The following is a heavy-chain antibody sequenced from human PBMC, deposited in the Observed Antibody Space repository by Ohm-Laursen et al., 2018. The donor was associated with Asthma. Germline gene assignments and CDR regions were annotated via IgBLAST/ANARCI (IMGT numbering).Heavy chain of an antibody. D-gene: IGHD3-16*01. CDR1: GFTFSDYG. V-gene: IGHV3-30*18. Sequence: SLRLSCTASGFTFSDYGMHWVRHAPDKGLEWVAVMSYDGSHITYADSVKGRFTISRDNSKDTLYLQMNSLRADDTAVYYCAKDWGVPHYAFDIWGQGSLVTVSS. CDR2: MSYDGSHI. J-gene: IGHJ3*02. CDR3: AKDWGVPHYAFDI.